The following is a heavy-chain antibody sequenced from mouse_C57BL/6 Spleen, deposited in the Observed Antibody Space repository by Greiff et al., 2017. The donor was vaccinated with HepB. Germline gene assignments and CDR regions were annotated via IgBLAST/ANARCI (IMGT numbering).Heavy chain of an antibody. V-gene: IGHV5-4*03. D-gene: IGHD2-2*01. Sequence: DVKLVESGGGLVKPGGSLKLSCAASGFTFSSYAMSWVRQTPEKRLEWVATISDGGSYTYYPDNVKGRFTISRDNAKNNLYLQMSHLKSEDTAMYYCARGGYPFAYWGQGTLVTVSA. CDR2: ISDGGSYT. CDR1: GFTFSSYA. J-gene: IGHJ3*01. CDR3: ARGGYPFAY.